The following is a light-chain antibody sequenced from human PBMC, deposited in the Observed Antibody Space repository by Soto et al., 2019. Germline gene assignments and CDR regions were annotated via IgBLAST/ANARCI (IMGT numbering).Light chain of an antibody. CDR3: AAWDDSVSGWV. CDR2: SND. Sequence: QSVLTQPPSASGTPGQRVTMSCSGSSSNIGGNTVNWYQQMPGTAPKLLIYSNDQRPSGVPDRFSGSKSGTSASLAISGLQSEDEADYYCAAWDDSVSGWVFGGGTKVTVL. J-gene: IGLJ3*02. V-gene: IGLV1-44*01. CDR1: SSNIGGNT.